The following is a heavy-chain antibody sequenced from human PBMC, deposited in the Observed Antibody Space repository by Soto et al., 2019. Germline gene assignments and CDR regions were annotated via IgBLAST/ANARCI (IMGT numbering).Heavy chain of an antibody. Sequence: ETXXLTXTVSGGSIXXXXXXWIRQSPGKGLEWIGYIYSSGSTHYNPSLQNRVTISIDTSKNQVSLKVNSVTAADTAVYYCARDHPHSYGVYYFDYWGQGTPVTVS. V-gene: IGHV4-59*01. J-gene: IGHJ4*02. CDR3: ARDHPHSYGVYYFDY. D-gene: IGHD5-18*01. CDR1: GGSIXXXX. CDR2: IYSSGST.